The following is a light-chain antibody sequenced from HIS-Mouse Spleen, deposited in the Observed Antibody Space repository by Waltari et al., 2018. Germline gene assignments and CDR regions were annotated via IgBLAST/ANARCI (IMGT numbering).Light chain of an antibody. V-gene: IGKV1-9*01. CDR2: AAS. CDR3: QQLNSYPPT. CDR1: QGISSY. Sequence: DIQLTQSPSFLSASVGDRVNITCRVSQGISSYLAWYQQKPGKAPKLLIYAASTLQSGVPSRFSGSGSGTEFTLTISSLQPEDFATYYCQQLNSYPPTFGQGTKVEIK. J-gene: IGKJ1*01.